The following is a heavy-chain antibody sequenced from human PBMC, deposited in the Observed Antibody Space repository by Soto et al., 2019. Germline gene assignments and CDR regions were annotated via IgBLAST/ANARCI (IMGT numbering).Heavy chain of an antibody. CDR1: GFTFSSYA. J-gene: IGHJ6*02. CDR2: ISGSGGST. Sequence: SGGSLRLSCAASGFTFSSYAMSWVRQAPGKGLEWVSAISGSGGSTYYADSVKGRFTISRDNSKNTLYLQMNSLRAEDTAVYYCAKNGVTKFPYYYYGMDVWGQGTTVTVSS. V-gene: IGHV3-23*01. D-gene: IGHD2-21*01. CDR3: AKNGVTKFPYYYYGMDV.